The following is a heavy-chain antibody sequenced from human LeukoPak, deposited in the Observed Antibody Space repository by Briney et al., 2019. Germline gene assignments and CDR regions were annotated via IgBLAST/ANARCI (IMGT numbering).Heavy chain of an antibody. J-gene: IGHJ6*04. V-gene: IGHV3-48*03. Sequence: PGGSLRLSCVASRFAFSSYEMNWVRQAPGKGLEWVSYISTSGSTIYYADSVKGRFTISRDNAKNSLYLQMNSLRAEDTAVYYGFGESHYYGMDVWGKGTTVTVSS. CDR1: RFAFSSYE. D-gene: IGHD3-10*01. CDR2: ISTSGSTI. CDR3: FGESHYYGMDV.